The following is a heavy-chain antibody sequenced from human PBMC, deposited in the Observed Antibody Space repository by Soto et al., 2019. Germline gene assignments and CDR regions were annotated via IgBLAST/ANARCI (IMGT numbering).Heavy chain of an antibody. CDR1: GYTFTTYG. CDR2: ISGYNGNT. D-gene: IGHD6-6*01. V-gene: IGHV1-18*04. J-gene: IGHJ4*02. CDR3: ARTYSKYFSSSESDY. Sequence: QVLLVQSGAEVKKPGASVRVSCKASGYTFTTYGISWVRQAPGQGLEWMGWISGYNGNTNSAQRLQGRVTMTTDTSTSTAYMELRSLRSDDTAVYYCARTYSKYFSSSESDYWGQGTLVTVSS.